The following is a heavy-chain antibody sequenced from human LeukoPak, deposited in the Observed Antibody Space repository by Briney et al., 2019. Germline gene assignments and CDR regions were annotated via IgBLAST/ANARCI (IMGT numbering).Heavy chain of an antibody. J-gene: IGHJ2*01. CDR2: IHYDGTKN. V-gene: IGHV3-30*02. D-gene: IGHD6-19*01. Sequence: GGSLRLSCAASGFGFSGYGMHWVRQAPGKGLEWVAFIHYDGTKNYYADSVKGRFTISRDNSKNTLYLQMNSLRAEDTAVYYCAKDMRQWLPHWYFDLWGRGTLVTVFS. CDR1: GFGFSGYG. CDR3: AKDMRQWLPHWYFDL.